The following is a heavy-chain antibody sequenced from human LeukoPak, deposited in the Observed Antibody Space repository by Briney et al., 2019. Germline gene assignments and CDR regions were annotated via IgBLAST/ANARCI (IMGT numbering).Heavy chain of an antibody. D-gene: IGHD6-13*01. CDR2: ISGSGDIT. J-gene: IGHJ3*02. Sequence: GGSLRLSCAASEFTFSNYAMSWVRQAPGKGLEWVSGISGSGDITFNADSVKGRFTISRDNSKNTLYLQMNSLRAEDTAVYYCAKDRWKQQPYSFDIWGQGTMVTVSS. V-gene: IGHV3-23*01. CDR3: AKDRWKQQPYSFDI. CDR1: EFTFSNYA.